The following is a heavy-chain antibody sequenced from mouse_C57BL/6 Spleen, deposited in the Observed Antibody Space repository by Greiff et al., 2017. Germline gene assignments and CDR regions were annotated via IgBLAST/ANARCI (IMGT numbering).Heavy chain of an antibody. CDR1: GYTFTSYW. CDR3: ARFFSITTGDY. CDR2: IDPSDSYT. V-gene: IGHV1-50*01. Sequence: VQLQQPGAELVKPGASVKLSCKASGYTFTSYWMQWVKQRPGQGLEWIGEIDPSDSYTNYNHKFKGKATVTVDPSSSTAYMQLSSLTSEDSAVYYCARFFSITTGDYWGQGTTLTVSS. J-gene: IGHJ2*01. D-gene: IGHD1-2*01.